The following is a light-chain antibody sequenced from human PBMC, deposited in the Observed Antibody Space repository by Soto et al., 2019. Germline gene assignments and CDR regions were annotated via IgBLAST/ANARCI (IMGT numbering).Light chain of an antibody. CDR1: QSVTISY. Sequence: LTQSPDTLTVSPGERATLSCRAGQSVTISYLAWFQQKPGQAPRLLIYGARSRATGIPDRFSGSGSGTDFTLTISRLEPEDFAVYYCQQYGSSWTFGQVTKVDIK. CDR2: GAR. J-gene: IGKJ1*01. CDR3: QQYGSSWT. V-gene: IGKV3-20*01.